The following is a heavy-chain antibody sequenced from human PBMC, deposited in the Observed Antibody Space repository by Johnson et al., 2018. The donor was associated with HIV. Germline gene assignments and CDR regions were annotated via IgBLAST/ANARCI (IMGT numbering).Heavy chain of an antibody. CDR1: GLIFSRSW. V-gene: IGHV3-74*01. J-gene: IGHJ3*01. Sequence: VQLVESGGGLVQPGGSLRLSCAASGLIFSRSWMHWVRQAPGKGLVWVSRTNSDGSSKYYAESLKGRISISRDNSMNTLYLQMNSLRAEDTAVYYCATFGYTSGWIVTDDAFDVWGHGTLVTVSS. D-gene: IGHD6-19*01. CDR3: ATFGYTSGWIVTDDAFDV. CDR2: TNSDGSSK.